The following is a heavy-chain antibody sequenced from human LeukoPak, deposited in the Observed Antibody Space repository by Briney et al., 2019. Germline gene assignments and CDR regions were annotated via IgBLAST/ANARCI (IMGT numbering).Heavy chain of an antibody. Sequence: GASVKVSCKASGGTFSSYAISWVRQAPGQGLEWMGRIIPILGIANYAQKFQGRVTITADKSTSTAYMELSSLRSEDTAVYYCASDHCSGGSCHGGHWGQGTLVTVSS. CDR3: ASDHCSGGSCHGGH. CDR2: IIPILGIA. CDR1: GGTFSSYA. D-gene: IGHD2-15*01. V-gene: IGHV1-69*04. J-gene: IGHJ4*02.